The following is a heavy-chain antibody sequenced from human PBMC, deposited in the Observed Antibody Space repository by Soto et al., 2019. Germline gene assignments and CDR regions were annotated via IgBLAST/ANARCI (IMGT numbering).Heavy chain of an antibody. V-gene: IGHV4-34*01. Sequence: PSETLSLTCAVYGGSFSGYYWSWIRQPPGKGLEWIGEINHSGSTNYNPSLKSRVTISVDTSKNQFSLKLISVTAADTAVYYCGIYPLGGAPYWGQGTLVTVSS. CDR1: GGSFSGYY. D-gene: IGHD3-16*01. CDR2: INHSGST. CDR3: GIYPLGGAPY. J-gene: IGHJ4*01.